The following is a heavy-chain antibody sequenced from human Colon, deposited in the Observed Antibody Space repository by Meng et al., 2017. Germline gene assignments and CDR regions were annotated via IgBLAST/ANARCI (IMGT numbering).Heavy chain of an antibody. CDR3: GREPSFGEHDF. CDR2: VSYDGSNE. CDR1: GFTFSNYI. J-gene: IGHJ4*02. Sequence: GESLKISCTASGFTFSNYIMHWVRRAPGKGPEWLTAVSYDGSNEYYADSVRGRFTISRDNSKNTLYLQMNSLTPEDTAVYYCGREPSFGEHDFWGQGTLVTVSS. D-gene: IGHD3-10*01. V-gene: IGHV3-30*01.